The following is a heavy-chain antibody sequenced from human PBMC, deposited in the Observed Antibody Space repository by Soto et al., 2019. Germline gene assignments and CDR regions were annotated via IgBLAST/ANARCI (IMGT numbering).Heavy chain of an antibody. J-gene: IGHJ4*02. CDR2: IYWDDDR. Sequence: QITLKESTPTLVKPTQTLTLTCTFSGFSLSTSGVGVGWIRQPPGKALEWLALIYWDDDRRYNPSLKSRLTITKDTSKNQVVLTMTNIDPVDTATYYCALSPWTGTKAYFDYWGQGTLVTDSS. CDR1: GFSLSTSGVG. D-gene: IGHD1-1*01. V-gene: IGHV2-5*02. CDR3: ALSPWTGTKAYFDY.